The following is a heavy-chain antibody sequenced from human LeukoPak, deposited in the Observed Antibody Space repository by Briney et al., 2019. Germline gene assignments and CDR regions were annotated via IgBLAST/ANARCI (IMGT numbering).Heavy chain of an antibody. D-gene: IGHD2-2*01. CDR3: AREVISTPSYFDY. CDR1: GFTFSNYA. J-gene: IGHJ4*02. V-gene: IGHV3-23*01. Sequence: PGGSLRLSCVASGFTFSNYAMSWVRQAPGKGLDWVSVISGSAGKIRYAGSVKGRFTMSRDSSKNTLYLQMNSLGADDTAVYYCAREVISTPSYFDYWGQGILVTVSS. CDR2: ISGSAGKI.